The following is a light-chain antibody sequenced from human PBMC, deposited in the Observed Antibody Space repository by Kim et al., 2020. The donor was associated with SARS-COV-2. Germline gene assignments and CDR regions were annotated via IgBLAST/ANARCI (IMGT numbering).Light chain of an antibody. CDR3: QQSYTTPRT. Sequence: ATVGDGVAIKCRASQSISNFLKWYQQRPGKAPKLLIYAASILQSGVPSRFSGSGSATAFTLTISNLQPEDFATYYCQQSYTTPRTFGQGTKVDIK. V-gene: IGKV1-39*01. J-gene: IGKJ1*01. CDR2: AAS. CDR1: QSISNF.